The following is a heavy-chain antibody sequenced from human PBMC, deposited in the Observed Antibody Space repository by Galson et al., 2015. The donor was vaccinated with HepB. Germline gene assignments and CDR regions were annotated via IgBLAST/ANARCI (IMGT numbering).Heavy chain of an antibody. Sequence: SLRLSCAASGFTFSSYWMDWVRQAPGKGLVWVSHINTDGSSTNYADSVKGRFTISRDNAKNTLYLQMNSLGAEDTAVYYCARTQYYFDNWGQGILVTVSS. CDR2: INTDGSST. CDR3: ARTQYYFDN. V-gene: IGHV3-74*01. CDR1: GFTFSSYW. D-gene: IGHD4-11*01. J-gene: IGHJ4*02.